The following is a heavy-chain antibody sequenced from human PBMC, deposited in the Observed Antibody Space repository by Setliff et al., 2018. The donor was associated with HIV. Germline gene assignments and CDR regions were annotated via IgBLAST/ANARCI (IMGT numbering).Heavy chain of an antibody. CDR2: IFYSGSS. V-gene: IGHV4-59*01. D-gene: IGHD3-3*01. J-gene: IGHJ5*02. CDR3: ARDRGSYNFWSGLARGDNWFDP. CDR1: GASISTYY. Sequence: ASETLSLTCTVSGASISTYYWSWIRQPPGKGLAWIGYIFYSGSSNYNPSLKSRVTMSVDTSKNQFSLNLTSVTAADTAVYYCARDRGSYNFWSGLARGDNWFDPWGQGTLVTVSS.